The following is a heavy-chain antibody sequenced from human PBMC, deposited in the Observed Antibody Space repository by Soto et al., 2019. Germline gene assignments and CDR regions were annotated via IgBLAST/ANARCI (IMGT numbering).Heavy chain of an antibody. CDR1: GFIFSSYS. V-gene: IGHV3-64*01. Sequence: PGGSLRLSCAASGFIFSSYSMNWVRQAPGKGLEYVSAISSNGGSTYYANSVKGRFTISRDNSKNTLYLQMGSLRAEDMAVYYCARDSGDGYNPHWFDPWGQGTLVTVSS. CDR2: ISSNGGST. J-gene: IGHJ5*02. CDR3: ARDSGDGYNPHWFDP. D-gene: IGHD5-12*01.